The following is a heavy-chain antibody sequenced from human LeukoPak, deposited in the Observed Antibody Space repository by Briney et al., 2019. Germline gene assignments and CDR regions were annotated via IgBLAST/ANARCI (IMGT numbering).Heavy chain of an antibody. CDR1: GFTFSSYA. CDR2: ITGSGDST. D-gene: IGHD3-22*01. CDR3: AKSADSSGYYDGAYYYGMDV. V-gene: IGHV3-23*01. J-gene: IGHJ6*02. Sequence: GGSLRLSCVASGFTFSSYAMRWVRQAPGKGLEWVSSITGSGDSTYYADSVKGRFTISRDNSKDTLYLQMNSLRAEDTAVYYCAKSADSSGYYDGAYYYGMDVWGQGTTVTVSS.